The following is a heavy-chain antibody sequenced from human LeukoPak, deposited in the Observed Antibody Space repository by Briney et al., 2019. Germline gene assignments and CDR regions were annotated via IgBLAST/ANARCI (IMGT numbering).Heavy chain of an antibody. CDR1: GFTFTTNA. J-gene: IGHJ4*02. CDR3: AKRSGWYMAERHHDY. V-gene: IGHV3-23*01. D-gene: IGHD6-19*01. CDR2: ISGRTGAT. Sequence: GGSLRLSCAASGFTFTTNAMSWVRQAPGKGLEWVSAISGRTGATYYADSEKGRFTISRDNSKNTLYLQMSSLRAEDTALYYCAKRSGWYMAERHHDYWGQGTLVTVSS.